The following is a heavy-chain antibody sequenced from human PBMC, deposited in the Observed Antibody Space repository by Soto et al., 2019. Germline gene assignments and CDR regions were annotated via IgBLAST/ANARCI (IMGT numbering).Heavy chain of an antibody. J-gene: IGHJ4*02. CDR2: IIPIFGTA. CDR3: ARGLLVDTALYYFDY. Sequence: SVKVSCKASGGTFSSYAISCVRQAPGQGLEWMGGIIPIFGTANYAQKFQGRVTITADKSTSTAYMELSSLRSEDTAVYYCARGLLVDTALYYFDYWGQGTLVTVSS. CDR1: GGTFSSYA. D-gene: IGHD5-18*01. V-gene: IGHV1-69*06.